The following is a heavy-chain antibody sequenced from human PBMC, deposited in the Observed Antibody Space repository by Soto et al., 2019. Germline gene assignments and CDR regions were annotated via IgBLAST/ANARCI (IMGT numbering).Heavy chain of an antibody. V-gene: IGHV3-9*01. D-gene: IGHD2-15*01. Sequence: EVQLVESGGGLVQPGRSLRLSCAASGFTFDDYAMHWVRQAPGKGLEWVSGISWNSGSIGYADSVKGRFTISRDNAKNTLYLQVNSLRAEDTALYYCAKGVVAAKARALDVWGQGTTVTVSS. CDR1: GFTFDDYA. CDR3: AKGVVAAKARALDV. CDR2: ISWNSGSI. J-gene: IGHJ6*02.